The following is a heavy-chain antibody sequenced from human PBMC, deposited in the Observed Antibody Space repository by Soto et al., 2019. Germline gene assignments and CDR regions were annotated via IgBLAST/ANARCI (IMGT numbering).Heavy chain of an antibody. CDR2: IIPIFGTA. Sequence: GASVKVSCKASGGTFSSYAISWVRQAPGQGLEWMGGIIPIFGTANYAQKFQGRVTITADESTSTAYMELSSLRSEDTAVYYCASGPVYDILTGPTYYYYGMDVWGQGTTVTVSS. D-gene: IGHD3-9*01. J-gene: IGHJ6*02. CDR3: ASGPVYDILTGPTYYYYGMDV. V-gene: IGHV1-69*13. CDR1: GGTFSSYA.